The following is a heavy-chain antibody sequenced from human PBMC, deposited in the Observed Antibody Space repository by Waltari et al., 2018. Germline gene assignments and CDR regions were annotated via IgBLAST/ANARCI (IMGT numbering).Heavy chain of an antibody. CDR3: VRVGEENSNSQYRWFDA. J-gene: IGHJ5*02. D-gene: IGHD3-16*02. CDR1: GFDFSHFW. V-gene: IGHV3-7*01. Sequence: DVQLVESGGGLVQPGGSLRLSCVVSGFDFSHFWMIWARQAPGEGLEWVANIKKDGSEIHYVDSVKGRFTISRDNAKKSVYLQMNSLRVEDTAVYFCVRVGEENSNSQYRWFDAWGQGSLVTVSS. CDR2: IKKDGSEI.